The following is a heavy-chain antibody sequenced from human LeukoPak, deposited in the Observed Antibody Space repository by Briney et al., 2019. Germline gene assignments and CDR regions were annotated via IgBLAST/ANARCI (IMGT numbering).Heavy chain of an antibody. V-gene: IGHV3-23*01. CDR1: GFTVNSNY. J-gene: IGHJ4*02. CDR3: AKGGYSSGWRYYFDY. D-gene: IGHD6-19*01. CDR2: ISGSGGST. Sequence: PGGSLRLSCTASGFTVNSNYMNWVRQAPGKGLEWVSAISGSGGSTYYADSVKGRFTISRDNSKNTLYLQMNSLRAEDTAVYYCAKGGYSSGWRYYFDYWGQGTLVTVSS.